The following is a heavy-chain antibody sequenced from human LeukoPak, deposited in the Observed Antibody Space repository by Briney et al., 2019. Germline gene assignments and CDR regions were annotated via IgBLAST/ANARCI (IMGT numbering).Heavy chain of an antibody. CDR2: ISGSGGST. V-gene: IGHV3-23*01. J-gene: IGHJ5*02. D-gene: IGHD3-3*01. CDR1: GFTFSSYA. CDR3: AKAIERVVIGGGFDP. Sequence: GGSLRLSCAASGFTFSSYAMSWVRQAPGKGLEWVSAISGSGGSTYYADSAKGRFTISRDNSKNTLYLQMNSLRAEDTAVYYCAKAIERVVIGGGFDPWGQGTLVTVSS.